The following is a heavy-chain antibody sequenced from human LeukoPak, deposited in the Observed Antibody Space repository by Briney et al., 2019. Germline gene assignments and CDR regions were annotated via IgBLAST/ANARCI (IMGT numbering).Heavy chain of an antibody. CDR3: ARDFHSSGWYLPFDAFDI. V-gene: IGHV3-7*01. CDR1: GFTFSSYW. J-gene: IGHJ3*02. Sequence: GGSLRLSCAASGFTFSSYWMSWVRQAPGKGLEWVANIKQDGSEKYYVDSVKGRFTISRDNAKDSLYLQMNSLRAEDTAVYYCARDFHSSGWYLPFDAFDIWGQGTMVTVSS. D-gene: IGHD6-19*01. CDR2: IKQDGSEK.